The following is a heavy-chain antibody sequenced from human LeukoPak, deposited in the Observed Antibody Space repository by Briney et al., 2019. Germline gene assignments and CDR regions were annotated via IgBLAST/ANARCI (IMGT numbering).Heavy chain of an antibody. Sequence: PVGSLRLSCAASGFTFSSYSMTWVRQAPGKGLEWVSSISSSSSYIYYADSVKGRFTISRDNAKNSLYLQMNSLRAEDTAVYYCARVNTIFGVVIDFDYWGQGTLVTVSS. CDR3: ARVNTIFGVVIDFDY. CDR1: GFTFSSYS. CDR2: ISSSSSYI. J-gene: IGHJ4*02. V-gene: IGHV3-21*01. D-gene: IGHD3-3*01.